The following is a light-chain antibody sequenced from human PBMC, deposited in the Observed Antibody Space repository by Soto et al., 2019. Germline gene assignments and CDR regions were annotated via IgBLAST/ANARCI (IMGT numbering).Light chain of an antibody. CDR3: SSYTSSSTLGV. CDR1: SSDVGGYNY. J-gene: IGLJ2*01. V-gene: IGLV2-14*01. Sequence: QSALTQPASVSGSPGQSITISCTGTSSDVGGYNYVSWYQQHPGKAPKLMIYDVSNRPSGVSNRFSGSKSGNTVSLTISGLQAEDEADYYCSSYTSSSTLGVFGGGTKVTVL. CDR2: DVS.